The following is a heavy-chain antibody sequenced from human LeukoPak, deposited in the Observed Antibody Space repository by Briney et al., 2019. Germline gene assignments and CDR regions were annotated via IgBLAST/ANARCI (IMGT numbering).Heavy chain of an antibody. V-gene: IGHV3-30-3*01. Sequence: SGGSLRLSCAASGFTFSSYAMHWVRQAPGKGLEWVAVISYDGSNKYYADSVKGRFTISRDNSKNTLYLQMNSLRAEDTAVYYCARDADGYNFPYYFDHWGQGTLVTVSS. CDR3: ARDADGYNFPYYFDH. J-gene: IGHJ4*02. CDR2: ISYDGSNK. D-gene: IGHD5-24*01. CDR1: GFTFSSYA.